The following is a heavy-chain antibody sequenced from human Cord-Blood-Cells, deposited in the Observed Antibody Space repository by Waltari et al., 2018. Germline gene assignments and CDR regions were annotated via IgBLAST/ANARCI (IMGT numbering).Heavy chain of an antibody. CDR1: GFTFSSYW. V-gene: IGHV3-7*01. Sequence: EVQLVESGGGLVQPGGSLRLSCAASGFTFSSYWMSWVRQAPGKGLEWVANIKQDGSEKYYVDSVKGRFTISRDNAKNSLYLQMNSLRAEDTAVYYCAGRGPGMTTVTTWDPYYFDYWGQGTLVTVSS. J-gene: IGHJ4*02. D-gene: IGHD4-4*01. CDR2: IKQDGSEK. CDR3: AGRGPGMTTVTTWDPYYFDY.